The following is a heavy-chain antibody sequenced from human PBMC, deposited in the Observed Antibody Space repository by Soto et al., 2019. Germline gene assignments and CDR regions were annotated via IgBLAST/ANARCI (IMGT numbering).Heavy chain of an antibody. CDR3: AKVEGYDSSGYQYYFDY. J-gene: IGHJ4*02. V-gene: IGHV3-30*18. CDR2: ISYDGSNK. CDR1: GFTFSSYG. D-gene: IGHD3-22*01. Sequence: PGGSLRLSCAASGFTFSSYGMHWVRQAPGKGLEWVAVISYDGSNKYYADSVKGRFTISRDNSKNTLYLQMNSLRAEDTAVYYCAKVEGYDSSGYQYYFDYWGQGTLVTVSS.